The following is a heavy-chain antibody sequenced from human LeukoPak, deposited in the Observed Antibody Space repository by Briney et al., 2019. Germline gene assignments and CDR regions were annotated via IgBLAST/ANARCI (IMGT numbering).Heavy chain of an antibody. Sequence: SETLSLTCTVSGGSISSSSYYWGWIRQPPGKGLEWIGSIYYSGSTYYNPSLKSRVTISVDTSKNQFSLKLSSVTAADTAVYYCARQPLAAAGAGDFVFDLWGRGTLVTVSS. V-gene: IGHV4-39*01. CDR3: ARQPLAAAGAGDFVFDL. D-gene: IGHD6-13*01. CDR1: GGSISSSSYY. CDR2: IYYSGST. J-gene: IGHJ2*01.